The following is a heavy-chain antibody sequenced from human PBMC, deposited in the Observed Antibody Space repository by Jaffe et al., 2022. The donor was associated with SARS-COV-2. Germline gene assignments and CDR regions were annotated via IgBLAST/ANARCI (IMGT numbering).Heavy chain of an antibody. Sequence: QLQLQESGPGLVKPSETLSLTCTVSGGSISSSSYYWGWIRQPPGKGLEWIGSIYYSGSTYYNPSLKSRVTISVDTSKNQFSLKLSSVTAADTAVYYCARHSLIASGIAWFDPWGQGTLVTVSS. J-gene: IGHJ5*02. CDR3: ARHSLIASGIAWFDP. D-gene: IGHD6-25*01. V-gene: IGHV4-39*01. CDR1: GGSISSSSYY. CDR2: IYYSGST.